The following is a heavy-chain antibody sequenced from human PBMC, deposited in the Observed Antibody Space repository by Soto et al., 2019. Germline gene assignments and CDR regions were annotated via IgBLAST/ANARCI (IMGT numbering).Heavy chain of an antibody. CDR1: GFTFSSYA. V-gene: IGHV3-23*01. D-gene: IGHD5-18*01. CDR3: AKDRVGGGYSYGFYYYYGMDV. CDR2: ISGSGGST. Sequence: GGSLRLSCAASGFTFSSYAMSWVRQAPGKGLEWVSAISGSGGSTYYADSVKGRFTISRDNSKNTLYLQMNSLRAEDTAVYYCAKDRVGGGYSYGFYYYYGMDVWGQGTTVTVSS. J-gene: IGHJ6*02.